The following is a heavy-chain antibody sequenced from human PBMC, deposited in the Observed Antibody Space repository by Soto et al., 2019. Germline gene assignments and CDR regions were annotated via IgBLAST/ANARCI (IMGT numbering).Heavy chain of an antibody. V-gene: IGHV3-30*18. Sequence: QVQLVESGGGVVQPWRSLRLSCAASGFTFSNYDMHWVRQAPGKGLEWVAVISYDGSKNYYAASVEGRFTISRDISKDTLFLQMNSLRTDDTAVYYCAKDLTSGWYGSDHWGQGTLVTVSS. CDR2: ISYDGSKN. J-gene: IGHJ4*02. CDR1: GFTFSNYD. D-gene: IGHD6-19*01. CDR3: AKDLTSGWYGSDH.